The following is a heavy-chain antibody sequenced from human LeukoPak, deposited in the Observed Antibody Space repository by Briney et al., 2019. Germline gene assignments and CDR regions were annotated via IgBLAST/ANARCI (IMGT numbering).Heavy chain of an antibody. CDR3: ARSRSSEYISALDN. D-gene: IGHD1-1*01. Sequence: GGSLRLSCATSGFKFRNYDMFWVREAEGKGLEWVAKVGTDGDTYYAASVKGRFTISRDNVKTSVFLQMKALGVGDTATYYCARSRSSEYISALDNWGRGVLVSVSS. V-gene: IGHV3-13*01. J-gene: IGHJ4*02. CDR1: GFKFRNYD. CDR2: VGTDGDT.